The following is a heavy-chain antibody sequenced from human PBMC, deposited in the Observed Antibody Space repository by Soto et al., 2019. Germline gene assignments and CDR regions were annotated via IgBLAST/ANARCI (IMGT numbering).Heavy chain of an antibody. Sequence: EVQLVESGGGLVQPGGSLRLSCAASGFAVSSNCMSWVRQAPGEGLEWVSLIYSDDSTYYADSVKGRFTISRHNSENTXXXXXXXXXXXXXXXXXXXXXXXXXXXXXXXXXXLRHRHWYFDLWGRGTLVTVSS. CDR1: GFAVSSNC. D-gene: IGHD3-10*01. CDR2: IYSDDST. CDR3: XXXXXXXXXXXXXXXXLRHRHWYFDL. J-gene: IGHJ2*01. V-gene: IGHV3-53*04.